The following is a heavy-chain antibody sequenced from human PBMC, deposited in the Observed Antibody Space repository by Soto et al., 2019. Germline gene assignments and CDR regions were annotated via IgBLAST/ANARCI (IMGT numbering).Heavy chain of an antibody. Sequence: QVHLVQSGAEVKNPGASVTVSCKTSGYTLTDYYMHWVRQAPGQGLEWMAWINPHTGDTGIAERFQGRVIMTRDTSTNTAHMGLTSLTSDDTAIYYCAREGGAAPGARREWYLDLWGRGSLVTVSS. D-gene: IGHD6-25*01. CDR3: AREGGAAPGARREWYLDL. V-gene: IGHV1-2*02. CDR1: GYTLTDYY. J-gene: IGHJ2*01. CDR2: INPHTGDT.